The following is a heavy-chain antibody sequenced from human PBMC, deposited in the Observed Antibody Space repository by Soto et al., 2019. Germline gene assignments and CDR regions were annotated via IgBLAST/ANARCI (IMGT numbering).Heavy chain of an antibody. D-gene: IGHD2-15*01. CDR1: GFTFSSYA. Sequence: PGGSLRLSCAASGFTFSSYAMHWVRHAPRKGLEWVAFIPYDGSDKYYADSVKGRFTISRDNSKDTLYLQMNSLRAEDTAVYYCGRDRGGICRGGSCYPFGAFDVWGQGTTVTVSS. CDR2: IPYDGSDK. J-gene: IGHJ3*01. V-gene: IGHV3-30*14. CDR3: GRDRGGICRGGSCYPFGAFDV.